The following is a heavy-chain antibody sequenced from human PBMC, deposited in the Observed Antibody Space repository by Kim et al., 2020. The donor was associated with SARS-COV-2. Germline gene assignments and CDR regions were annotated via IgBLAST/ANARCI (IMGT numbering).Heavy chain of an antibody. CDR2: ISWDGGNT. D-gene: IGHD2-21*02. V-gene: IGHV3-43D*03. J-gene: IGHJ4*02. CDR3: AKDRGIVVVTATFDY. Sequence: GGSLRLSCAASGFTFDDYAMHWVRQAPGKGLVWVSLISWDGGNTYYADSVKGRFTISRDNSKNSLYLQMNSLRAEDTALYYCAKDRGIVVVTATFDYWGQGTLVTVSS. CDR1: GFTFDDYA.